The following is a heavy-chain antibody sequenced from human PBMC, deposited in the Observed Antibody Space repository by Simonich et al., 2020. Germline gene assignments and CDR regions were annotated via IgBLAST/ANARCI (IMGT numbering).Heavy chain of an antibody. D-gene: IGHD2-2*01. CDR1: GFTFSSYW. CDR2: INSEGSRT. V-gene: IGHV3-74*01. CDR3: ASFNVVLAADAFDI. J-gene: IGHJ3*02. Sequence: EVQLVESGGGLVQPGGSLRLSCAASGFTFSSYWMHWVRQAPGKGWGWVSRINSEGSRTSYADSVKGRFTISRDNAKNTLYLQMNSLRAEDTAVYYCASFNVVLAADAFDIWGQGTMVTVSS.